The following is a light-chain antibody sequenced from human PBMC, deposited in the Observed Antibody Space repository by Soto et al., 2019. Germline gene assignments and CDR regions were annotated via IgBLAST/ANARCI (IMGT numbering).Light chain of an antibody. CDR1: QSVSSSY. V-gene: IGKV3-20*01. Sequence: IVMTQSPATLSVSPGERATLSCRASQSVSSSYLAWYQQKPGQAPRLLIYGASSRATGFPDRFSGGGSGTDFTLTISRLEPEDFAVYYCQQFSSYPLTFGGGTKVDIK. CDR3: QQFSSYPLT. J-gene: IGKJ4*01. CDR2: GAS.